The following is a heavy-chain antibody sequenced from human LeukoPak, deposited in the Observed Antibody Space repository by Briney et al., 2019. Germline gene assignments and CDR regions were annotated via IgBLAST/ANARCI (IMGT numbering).Heavy chain of an antibody. V-gene: IGHV3-53*01. J-gene: IGHJ5*02. D-gene: IGHD2-2*01. CDR3: ARAIVVVPAAPSDWFDP. CDR2: IYSGGST. Sequence: GGSLRLSCAASGFTVSSNYMSWVRQAPGKGLEWVSVIYSGGSTYYADSVKGRFTISRDNSKNTLYLQMNSLRAADTAVYYCARAIVVVPAAPSDWFDPWGQGTLVTVSS. CDR1: GFTVSSNY.